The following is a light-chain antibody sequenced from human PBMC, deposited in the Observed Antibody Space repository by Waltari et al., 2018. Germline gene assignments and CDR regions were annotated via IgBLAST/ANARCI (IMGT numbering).Light chain of an antibody. CDR1: PSVSFLSRGKNF. J-gene: IGKJ3*01. CDR3: QQYSTSPFT. Sequence: DIVLTQSPASLSVSLGERATITCTSSPSVSFLSRGKNFLAWYQQKSRQTPKLLIYWAGVRESGVPDRFSGSGSGTNFTLTISSLQAEDAAVYYCQQYSTSPFTFGPGTTVEI. V-gene: IGKV4-1*01. CDR2: WAG.